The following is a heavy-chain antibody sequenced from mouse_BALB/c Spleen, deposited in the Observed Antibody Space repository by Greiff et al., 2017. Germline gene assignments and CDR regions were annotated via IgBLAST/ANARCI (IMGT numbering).Heavy chain of an antibody. V-gene: IGHV1-54*01. CDR1: GYAFTNYL. CDR3: ARLGRAY. D-gene: IGHD4-1*01. J-gene: IGHJ3*01. CDR2: INPGSGGT. Sequence: VHLVESGAELVRPGTSVKVSCKASGYAFTNYLIEWVKQRPGQGLEWIGVINPGSGGTNYNEKFKGKATLTADKSSSTAYMQLSSLTSDDSAVYFCARLGRAYWGQGTLVTVSA.